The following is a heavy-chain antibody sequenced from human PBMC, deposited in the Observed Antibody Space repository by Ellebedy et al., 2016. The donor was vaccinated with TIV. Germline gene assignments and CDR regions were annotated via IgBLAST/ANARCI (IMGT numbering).Heavy chain of an antibody. CDR1: GGTFSTYA. CDR3: AGDRAPDDSNWFFDL. Sequence: AASVKVSCTASGGTFSTYAISWVRQAPGQGLDWMGGTIPIFGTTNYAQKFQGRVTITAERSTNTAYLGLSGLRAEDTDVYYWAGDRAPDDSNWFFDLWGRGTLVTVSS. V-gene: IGHV1-69*06. CDR2: TIPIFGTT. J-gene: IGHJ2*01. D-gene: IGHD5-18*01.